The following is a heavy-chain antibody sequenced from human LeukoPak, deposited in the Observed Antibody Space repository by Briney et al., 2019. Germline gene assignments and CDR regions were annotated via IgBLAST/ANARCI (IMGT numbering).Heavy chain of an antibody. CDR2: ISAYNGNT. CDR1: GGTFSSYA. D-gene: IGHD6-19*01. Sequence: ASVKVSCKASGGTFSSYAITWVRQAPGQGLEWMGWISAYNGNTNYAQKLQGRVTMTTDTSTSTAYMELRSLRSDDTAVYYCASSSGGFYHYYGMDVWGQGTTVTVSS. J-gene: IGHJ6*02. CDR3: ASSSGGFYHYYGMDV. V-gene: IGHV1-18*01.